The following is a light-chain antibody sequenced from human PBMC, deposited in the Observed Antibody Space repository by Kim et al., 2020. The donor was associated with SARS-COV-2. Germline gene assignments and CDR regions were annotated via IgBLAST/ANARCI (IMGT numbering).Light chain of an antibody. CDR3: SSYSSAFDPWV. V-gene: IGLV2-14*03. CDR1: RRAINIYTY. J-gene: IGLJ3*02. Sequence: SITISCTGNRRAINIYTYVSWYQQHPGKAPTVVIYDVSNRPSGVSDRFSGSKSGNTASLTISGLQAEDEADYYCSSYSSAFDPWVFGGGTQLTVL. CDR2: DVS.